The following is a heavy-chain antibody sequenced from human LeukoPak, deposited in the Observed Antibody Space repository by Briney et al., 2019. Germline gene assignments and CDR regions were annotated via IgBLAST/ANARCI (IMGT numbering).Heavy chain of an antibody. CDR1: GGSISSYY. Sequence: SETLSLTCTVSGGSISSYYWSWIRQPPGKGLEWIGYIHYSGSTNYNPSLKSRVTISVDTSKNQFSLKLSSVTAADTAVYYCARDRAPIDYWGQGTLVTVSS. D-gene: IGHD3-10*01. CDR3: ARDRAPIDY. V-gene: IGHV4-59*12. J-gene: IGHJ4*02. CDR2: IHYSGST.